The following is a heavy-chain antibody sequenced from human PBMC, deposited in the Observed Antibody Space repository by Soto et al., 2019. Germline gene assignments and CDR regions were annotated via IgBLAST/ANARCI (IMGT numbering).Heavy chain of an antibody. Sequence: PGGSLRLSCAASGFTFSSYAMHWVRQAPGKGLEWVAVILSDGSNKYYADSVKGRFTISRDNSKNTLYLQMNSLRAEDTAVYYCASINSSSWKGPYYYGMDVWGQGTTVTVSS. CDR1: GFTFSSYA. D-gene: IGHD6-13*01. CDR2: ILSDGSNK. J-gene: IGHJ6*02. V-gene: IGHV3-30*14. CDR3: ASINSSSWKGPYYYGMDV.